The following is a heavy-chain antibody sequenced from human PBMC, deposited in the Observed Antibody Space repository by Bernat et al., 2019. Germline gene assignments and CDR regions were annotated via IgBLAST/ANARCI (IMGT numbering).Heavy chain of an antibody. D-gene: IGHD4-23*01. V-gene: IGHV3-30*03. CDR3: ARSAAAGQRWSFDY. Sequence: QVQLVESGGGVVQPGRSLRLSCAASGFTFSSYGMHWVRQAPGKGLEWVAVISYDGSNKYYADSVKGRFTISRDNSKNTLYLQMNSLRAEDTAVYYCARSAAAGQRWSFDYWGQGTLVTVSS. CDR2: ISYDGSNK. J-gene: IGHJ4*02. CDR1: GFTFSSYG.